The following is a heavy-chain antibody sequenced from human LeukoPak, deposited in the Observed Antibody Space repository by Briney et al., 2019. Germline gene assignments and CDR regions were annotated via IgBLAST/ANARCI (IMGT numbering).Heavy chain of an antibody. CDR2: IKPSGGDT. V-gene: IGHV1-46*01. J-gene: IGHJ3*02. Sequence: ASVKVSCKSSGYSFTNYNLHWVRQAPAQGLGWMGIIKPSGGDTNYAQKFQGRVFMTRDTSTSTDYLELSSLKAEDTAVYYCARVRDGYNDAYDIWGQGTVVTVSS. CDR3: ARVRDGYNDAYDI. CDR1: GYSFTNYN. D-gene: IGHD5-24*01.